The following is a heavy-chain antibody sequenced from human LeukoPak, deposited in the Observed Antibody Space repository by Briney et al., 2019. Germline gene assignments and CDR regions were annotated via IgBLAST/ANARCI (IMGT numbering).Heavy chain of an antibody. CDR2: SSSSGSTI. J-gene: IGHJ3*02. V-gene: IGHV3-11*01. Sequence: PGGSLRLSCAASGFTFRDYYMSWIRQPPGEGLEWFSYSSSSGSTIYYADSVKGRFTIFRDNAKNSLYLQMNSLRAEDTAVYYCARAQGAMTTGRAFDIWGQGTMVTVSS. D-gene: IGHD4-17*01. CDR3: ARAQGAMTTGRAFDI. CDR1: GFTFRDYY.